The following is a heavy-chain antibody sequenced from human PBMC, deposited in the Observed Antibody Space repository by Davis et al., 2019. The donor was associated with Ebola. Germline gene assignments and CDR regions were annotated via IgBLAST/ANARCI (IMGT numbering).Heavy chain of an antibody. CDR1: GFTFSDYY. D-gene: IGHD6-6*01. V-gene: IGHV3-11*06. CDR2: ISSSSSYI. CDR3: ARLYSSSSPFGGYYYYGMDV. J-gene: IGHJ6*02. Sequence: GESLKISCAASGFTFSDYYMSWIRQAPGKGLEWVSSISSSSSYIYYADSVKGRFTISRDNAKNSLYLQMNSLRAEDTAVYYCARLYSSSSPFGGYYYYGMDVWGQGTTVTVSS.